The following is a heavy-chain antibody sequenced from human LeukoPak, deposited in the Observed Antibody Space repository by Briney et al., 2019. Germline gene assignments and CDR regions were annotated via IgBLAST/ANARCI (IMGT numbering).Heavy chain of an antibody. CDR3: ARDLRYWYFDL. V-gene: IGHV4-4*07. CDR2: IYTSGST. J-gene: IGHJ2*01. D-gene: IGHD4-17*01. Sequence: SETLSLTCTVSGGSISPYYWSWVRQSAGKGLEWIGRIYTSGSTNYNPSLKSRVTMSVDTSKNQFSLKLSSVTAADTAVYYCARDLRYWYFDLWGRGTLVTVSS. CDR1: GGSISPYY.